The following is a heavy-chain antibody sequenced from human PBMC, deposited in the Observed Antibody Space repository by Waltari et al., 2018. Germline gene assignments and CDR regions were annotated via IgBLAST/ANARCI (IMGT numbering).Heavy chain of an antibody. V-gene: IGHV1-69*14. Sequence: QVQLVQSGAEVKKPGSSVKVSCKASVGTFSSYAISWVRQAPGQGLEWMGGIIPIFGTANYAQKCQGRVTITADKSTSTAYMELSSLRSEDTAVYYCASRGSYSSSSEYFQHWGQGTLVTVSS. J-gene: IGHJ1*01. CDR3: ASRGSYSSSSEYFQH. D-gene: IGHD6-6*01. CDR1: VGTFSSYA. CDR2: IIPIFGTA.